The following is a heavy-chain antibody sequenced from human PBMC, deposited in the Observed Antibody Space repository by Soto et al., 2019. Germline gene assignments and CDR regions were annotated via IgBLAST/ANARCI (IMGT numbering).Heavy chain of an antibody. V-gene: IGHV1-69*13. CDR2: IIPIFGTA. D-gene: IGHD3-22*01. Sequence: ASVKVSCKASGGTFSSYAISWVRQAPGQGLEWMGGIIPIFGTANYAQKFQGRVTITADESTSTAYMELSSLRSEDTAVYYCARADGNYYDSSGYYGVPFDYWGQGTLVTVYS. CDR1: GGTFSSYA. J-gene: IGHJ4*02. CDR3: ARADGNYYDSSGYYGVPFDY.